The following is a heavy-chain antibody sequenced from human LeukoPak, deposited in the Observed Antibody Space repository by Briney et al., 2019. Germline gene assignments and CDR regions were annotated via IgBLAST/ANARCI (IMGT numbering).Heavy chain of an antibody. CDR1: GFTFSSYA. V-gene: IGHV3-23*01. Sequence: GGSLRLSCAASGFTFSSYAVSWVRQAPGKGLEWVSAISGSGGSTYYADSVKGRFTISRDNSKNTLYLQMNSLRAEDTAVYYCAKVVVVNSYYFDYWGQGTLVTVSS. CDR3: AKVVVVNSYYFDY. CDR2: ISGSGGST. D-gene: IGHD3-22*01. J-gene: IGHJ4*02.